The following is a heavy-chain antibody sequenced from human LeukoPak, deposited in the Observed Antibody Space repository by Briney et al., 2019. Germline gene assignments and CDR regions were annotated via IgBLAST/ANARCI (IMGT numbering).Heavy chain of an antibody. CDR1: GYTFTSYD. J-gene: IGHJ4*02. Sequence: ASVKVSCKASGYTFTSYDINWVRQATGQGLEWMGWMNPNSGNTGYAQKFQGRVTMTRNTSISTAYMELSSLRSEDTAVYYCAGVIHDYYDSSGYYYASDYWGQGTLVTVSS. CDR2: MNPNSGNT. CDR3: AGVIHDYYDSSGYYYASDY. V-gene: IGHV1-8*01. D-gene: IGHD3-22*01.